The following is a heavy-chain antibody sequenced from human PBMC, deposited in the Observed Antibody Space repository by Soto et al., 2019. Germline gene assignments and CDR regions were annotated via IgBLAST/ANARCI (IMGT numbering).Heavy chain of an antibody. CDR3: AKAGSSSGINYYYGMDV. CDR2: ISGSGGST. Sequence: GSLRLSCAASGFTFSSYAMSWVRQAPGKGLEWVSAISGSGGSTYYADSVKGRFTISRDNSKNTLYLQMNSLRAEDTAVYYCAKAGSSSGINYYYGMDVWGQGTTVTVSS. D-gene: IGHD6-6*01. V-gene: IGHV3-23*01. J-gene: IGHJ6*02. CDR1: GFTFSSYA.